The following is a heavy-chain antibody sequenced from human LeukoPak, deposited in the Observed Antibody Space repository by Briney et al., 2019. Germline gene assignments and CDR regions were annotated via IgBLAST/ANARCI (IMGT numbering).Heavy chain of an antibody. CDR1: GGSISSYY. V-gene: IGHV4-59*08. J-gene: IGHJ4*02. CDR3: ARHPLDSSGLYPWDY. D-gene: IGHD6-19*01. CDR2: IHYSGST. Sequence: SETLSLTCTVSGGSISSYYWSWIRQPPGKGLEWIGYIHYSGSTNYNPSLKSRVTISVDTSKNQFSLKLSSVTAADTAVYYCARHPLDSSGLYPWDYWGQGTLVTVSS.